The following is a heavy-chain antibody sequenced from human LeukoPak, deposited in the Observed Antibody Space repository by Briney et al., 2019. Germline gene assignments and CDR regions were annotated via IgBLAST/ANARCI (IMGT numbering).Heavy chain of an antibody. J-gene: IGHJ5*02. Sequence: SETLSLTCTVSGGSISRYHWSWIRQPPGKGLEWLGYIYYTGSTNYSPSLKSRVTISVDTSESQFSLKLRSVTAADTAVYFCARGFTYGTNWFDPWGQGTLVTVSS. CDR3: ARGFTYGTNWFDP. CDR2: IYYTGST. CDR1: GGSISRYH. V-gene: IGHV4-59*01. D-gene: IGHD4-17*01.